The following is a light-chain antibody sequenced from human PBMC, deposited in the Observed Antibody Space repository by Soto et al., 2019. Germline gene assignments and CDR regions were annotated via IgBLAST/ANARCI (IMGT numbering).Light chain of an antibody. CDR1: QSVSKY. Sequence: EVVLTQSPGTLSLSPGERATLSCRASQSVSKYLAWNQQKPGQAPSLLIFGASSRATGIPDRFSGSGSGTDFTLTISRLEPEDFAVYFCHQYGTSPRAFGRGTKVEFK. V-gene: IGKV3-20*01. CDR2: GAS. CDR3: HQYGTSPRA. J-gene: IGKJ1*01.